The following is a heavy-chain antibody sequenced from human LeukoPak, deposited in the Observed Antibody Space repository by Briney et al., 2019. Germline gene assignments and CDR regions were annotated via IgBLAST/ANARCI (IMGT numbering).Heavy chain of an antibody. Sequence: PGGSLRLSCAVSGFTFSSYARSWVRQAPGKGLEWVSSISGSGSSTYYADSVRGRFTVSRDNSKNTLHLHMNSLRAEDTAAYYCAKVATVFDYYYYGMDVWGQGTPVTVSS. J-gene: IGHJ6*02. CDR1: GFTFSSYA. CDR2: ISGSGSST. V-gene: IGHV3-23*01. CDR3: AKVATVFDYYYYGMDV. D-gene: IGHD3-3*01.